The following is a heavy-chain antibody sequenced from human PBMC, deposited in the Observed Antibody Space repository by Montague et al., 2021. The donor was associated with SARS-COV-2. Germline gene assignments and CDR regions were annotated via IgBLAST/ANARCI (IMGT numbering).Heavy chain of an antibody. J-gene: IGHJ4*02. D-gene: IGHD3-16*02. CDR2: ISYDGSNK. CDR1: GFTFSSYA. V-gene: IGHV3-30*04. Sequence: SLRLSCAASGFTFSSYAMHWVRQAPGKGLEWVAVISYDGSNKYYADSVQGRFTISRDNSKNTLYLHMNSLRAEDTAVYYCARDNYDYVWGSYRYIYWGQGTLVTVSS. CDR3: ARDNYDYVWGSYRYIY.